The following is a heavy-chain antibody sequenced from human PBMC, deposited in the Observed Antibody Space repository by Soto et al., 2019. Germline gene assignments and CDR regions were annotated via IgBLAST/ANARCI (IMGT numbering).Heavy chain of an antibody. D-gene: IGHD3-22*01. CDR2: IYYSGST. J-gene: IGHJ4*02. CDR1: GGSISSYY. CDR3: ARHSYYYDSSGYGNKYYFDY. Sequence: PSETLSLTCTVSGGSISSYYWSWIRQPPGKGLEWIGYIYYSGSTNYNPSLKSRVTISVDTSKNQFSLKLSSVTAADTAVYYCARHSYYYDSSGYGNKYYFDYWGQGTLVTVSS. V-gene: IGHV4-59*08.